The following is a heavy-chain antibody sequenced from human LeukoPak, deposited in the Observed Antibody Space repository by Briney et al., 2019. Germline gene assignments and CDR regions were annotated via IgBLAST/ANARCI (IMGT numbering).Heavy chain of an antibody. V-gene: IGHV4-4*07. CDR2: IYGTGTI. Sequence: SETLSLTCTVSGGSISSYYWSWIRQPAGRGLEWIGRIYGTGTITYNPSLQSRVTMSVDTSKNEFSLKMSSVTAADTAVYYCTRDSGTTGEVKFDPWGQGTLVAVSS. D-gene: IGHD3-10*01. CDR3: TRDSGTTGEVKFDP. J-gene: IGHJ5*02. CDR1: GGSISSYY.